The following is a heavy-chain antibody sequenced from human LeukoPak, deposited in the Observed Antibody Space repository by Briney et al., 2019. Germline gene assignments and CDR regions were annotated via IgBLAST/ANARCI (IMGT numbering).Heavy chain of an antibody. Sequence: GSLGLSCAASGFTFSSSWMSWVRQAPGKGLEWVSSISSSSSYIYYADSVKGRFTISRDNAKNSLYLQMNSLRAEDTAVYYCARMSIAARIDYWGQGTLVTVSS. D-gene: IGHD6-6*01. J-gene: IGHJ4*02. CDR2: ISSSSSYI. CDR3: ARMSIAARIDY. CDR1: GFTFSSSW. V-gene: IGHV3-21*01.